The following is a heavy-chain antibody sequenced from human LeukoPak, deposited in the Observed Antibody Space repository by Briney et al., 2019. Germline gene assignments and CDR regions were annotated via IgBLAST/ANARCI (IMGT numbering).Heavy chain of an antibody. D-gene: IGHD3-3*01. CDR3: ATFYDLWSGYPNLGFDY. CDR2: INHSGST. V-gene: IGHV4-34*01. J-gene: IGHJ4*02. Sequence: SETLSLTCAVYGGSFSGYYWSWIRQPPGKGLEWIGEINHSGSTNYNPSLKSRVTISVDTSKNQFSLKLSSVTAADTAVYYCATFYDLWSGYPNLGFDYWGQGTLVTVSS. CDR1: GGSFSGYY.